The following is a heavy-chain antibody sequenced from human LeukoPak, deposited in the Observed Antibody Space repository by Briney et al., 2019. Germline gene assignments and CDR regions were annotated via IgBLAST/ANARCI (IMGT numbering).Heavy chain of an antibody. Sequence: GGSLRLSCEASGFTFSSYAMHWVRQAPGKGLEYVSAISSNGGSTYYANSVKGRFTISGDNSKNTLYLQMGSLRAEDMAVYYCARGGCSSTSCYVSSSWLDYWGQGTLVTVSS. J-gene: IGHJ4*02. CDR3: ARGGCSSTSCYVSSSWLDY. D-gene: IGHD2-2*01. CDR2: ISSNGGST. V-gene: IGHV3-64*01. CDR1: GFTFSSYA.